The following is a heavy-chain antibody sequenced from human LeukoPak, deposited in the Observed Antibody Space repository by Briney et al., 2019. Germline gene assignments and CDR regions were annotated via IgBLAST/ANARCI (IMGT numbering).Heavy chain of an antibody. CDR1: GYSFTDYN. V-gene: IGHV1-2*02. CDR3: ARDGHFDN. J-gene: IGHJ4*02. Sequence: GASVKVSCKASGYSFTDYNMQWLRQAPGQGLEWMGWINPNSGGTNYAQKFQGRVTMTRDTSISTAYMELSRLRSDDTAVYYCARDGHFDNWGQGTLVTVSS. CDR2: INPNSGGT.